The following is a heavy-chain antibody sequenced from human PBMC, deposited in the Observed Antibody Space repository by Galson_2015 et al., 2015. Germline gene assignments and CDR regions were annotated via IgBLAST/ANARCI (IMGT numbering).Heavy chain of an antibody. V-gene: IGHV3-30*18. CDR3: AKGRAFIAVAPFFDY. J-gene: IGHJ4*02. Sequence: SLRLSCAASGFTFSSYGMHWVRQAPGKGLEWVAVISYDGSNKYYADSVKGRFTISRDNSKNTLYLQMNSLRAEDTAVYYCAKGRAFIAVAPFFDYWGQGTLVTVSS. CDR2: ISYDGSNK. D-gene: IGHD6-19*01. CDR1: GFTFSSYG.